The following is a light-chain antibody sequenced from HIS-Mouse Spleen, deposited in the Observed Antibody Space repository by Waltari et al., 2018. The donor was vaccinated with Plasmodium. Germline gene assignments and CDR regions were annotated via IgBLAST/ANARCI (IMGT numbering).Light chain of an antibody. Sequence: SYELTQPPSVSVSPGQTASITCSGDKLGDKYACWYQQKPGPSPVLVIYQHSKRPAGIPWRFSGSNSANTATLTISGTQAMDEADYYCQAWDSSTVVFGGGTKLTVL. CDR3: QAWDSSTVV. V-gene: IGLV3-1*01. J-gene: IGLJ2*01. CDR1: KLGDKY. CDR2: QHS.